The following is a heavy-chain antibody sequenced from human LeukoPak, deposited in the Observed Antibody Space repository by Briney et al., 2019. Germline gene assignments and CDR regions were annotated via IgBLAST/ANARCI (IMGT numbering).Heavy chain of an antibody. D-gene: IGHD4-17*01. J-gene: IGHJ4*02. CDR3: ARLRNTMTTPRFDY. Sequence: GGSLRLSCAASGFTSSSYAMSWVRQAPGKAPEWVSGISGSGGSTYSADSVKGRFTISRDNSKNTLYLQMSSLRADDTAVYYCARLRNTMTTPRFDYWGQGTLVTVSS. CDR2: ISGSGGST. CDR1: GFTSSSYA. V-gene: IGHV3-23*01.